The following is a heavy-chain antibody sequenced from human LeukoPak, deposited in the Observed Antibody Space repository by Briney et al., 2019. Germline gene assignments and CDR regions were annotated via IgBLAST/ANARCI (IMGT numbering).Heavy chain of an antibody. Sequence: ASVKGSCKVSGYTLTELSMHWVRQAPGKGLEWMGGFDPEDGETIYAQKFQGRVTMTEDTSTDTAYMELSSLRSEDTAVYYCATPDWRYSSSWYGFDAFDIWGQGTMVTVSS. CDR2: FDPEDGET. CDR3: ATPDWRYSSSWYGFDAFDI. V-gene: IGHV1-24*01. J-gene: IGHJ3*02. D-gene: IGHD6-13*01. CDR1: GYTLTELS.